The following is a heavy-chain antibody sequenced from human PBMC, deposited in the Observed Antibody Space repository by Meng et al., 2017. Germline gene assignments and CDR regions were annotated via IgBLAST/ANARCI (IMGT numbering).Heavy chain of an antibody. CDR3: ARGYYGSGLFDP. D-gene: IGHD3-10*01. V-gene: IGHV1-8*03. Sequence: QGQLVKPGAEVKKPGASVKGSCKASGYPFTSYDINRVRQATGQGLEWMGWMKPNSGNTGYAQKFQGRVTITRNTSISTAYMELSSLRSEDTAVYYCARGYYGSGLFDPWGQGTLVTVSS. J-gene: IGHJ5*02. CDR1: GYPFTSYD. CDR2: MKPNSGNT.